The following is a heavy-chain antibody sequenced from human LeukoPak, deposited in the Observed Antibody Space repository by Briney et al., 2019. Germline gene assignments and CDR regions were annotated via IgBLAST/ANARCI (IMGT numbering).Heavy chain of an antibody. CDR2: IKSKIDGETT. CDR1: GFTFSDSW. D-gene: IGHD3-10*01. V-gene: IGHV3-15*01. Sequence: GGSLRLSCAASGFTFSDSWMTWVRQVPGKGLEWVGRIKSKIDGETTEYAAPVEGRFTISRDDSKTTVYLQMSGLRTEDTALYYYTTDSGSFDVWGRGTMVTVSS. CDR3: TTDSGSFDV. J-gene: IGHJ3*01.